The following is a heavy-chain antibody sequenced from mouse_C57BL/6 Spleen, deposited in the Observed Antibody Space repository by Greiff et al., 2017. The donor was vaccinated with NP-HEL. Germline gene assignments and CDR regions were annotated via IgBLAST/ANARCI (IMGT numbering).Heavy chain of an antibody. CDR2: IHPSDSDT. CDR1: GYTFTSYW. CDR3: AIDSNDVDWFAY. V-gene: IGHV1-74*01. Sequence: QVQLQQPGAELVKPGASVKVSCKASGYTFTSYWMHWVKQRPGQGLEWIGRIHPSDSDTNYNQKFKGKATLTVDKSSSTAYMQLSSLTSEDSAVYYCAIDSNDVDWFAYWGQGTLVTVSA. J-gene: IGHJ3*01. D-gene: IGHD2-12*01.